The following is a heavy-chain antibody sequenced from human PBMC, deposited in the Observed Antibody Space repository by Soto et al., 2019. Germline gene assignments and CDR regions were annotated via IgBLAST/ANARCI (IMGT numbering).Heavy chain of an antibody. Sequence: SETLSLTCTVSGVSISSSSYYWGWIRQPPGKGLEWIGSIHYSGSTYYNPSLKSRVTISVDTSKNQFSLKLSSVTAADTAVYYCTLWFGEHNYYYYMDVWGKGTTVTVSS. CDR1: GVSISSSSYY. J-gene: IGHJ6*03. V-gene: IGHV4-39*01. CDR3: TLWFGEHNYYYYMDV. CDR2: IHYSGST. D-gene: IGHD3-10*01.